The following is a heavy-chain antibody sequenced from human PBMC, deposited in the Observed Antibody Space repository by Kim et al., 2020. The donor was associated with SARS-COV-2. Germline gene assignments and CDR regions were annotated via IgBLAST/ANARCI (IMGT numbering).Heavy chain of an antibody. D-gene: IGHD3-9*01. CDR1: GGSISSGDYY. J-gene: IGHJ4*02. CDR3: ARTPSRYDILTGYHLPPGAYFDY. V-gene: IGHV4-30-4*01. Sequence: SETLSLTCTVSGGSISSGDYYWSWIRQPPGKGLEWIGYIYYSGSTYYNPSLKSRVTISVDTSKNQFSLKLSSVTAADTAVYYCARTPSRYDILTGYHLPPGAYFDYWGQGTLVTVSS. CDR2: IYYSGST.